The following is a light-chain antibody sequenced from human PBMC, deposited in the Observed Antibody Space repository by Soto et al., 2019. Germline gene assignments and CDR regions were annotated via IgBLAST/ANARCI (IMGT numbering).Light chain of an antibody. Sequence: QAVVTQPPSVSGAPGQRVTISCTGSRSNFGSSYDVHWYRQLPGTAPKLLIYGNNNRPSGVPDRFSGSKSGTSASLAITVLQAEDEADYYCQSYDSGLYVVFGGGTKLTVL. J-gene: IGLJ2*01. CDR1: RSNFGSSYD. V-gene: IGLV1-40*01. CDR3: QSYDSGLYVV. CDR2: GNN.